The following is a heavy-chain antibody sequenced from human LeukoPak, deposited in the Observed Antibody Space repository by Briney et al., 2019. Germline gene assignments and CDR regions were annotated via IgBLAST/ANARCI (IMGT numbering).Heavy chain of an antibody. Sequence: SETLSLTCSVSGGSINSYYWGWVRQPAGKGLEWIGRIYTTGTTNYSPSLKSRLTLSLDTSKNQFSLNLRSVTAADTAVYCGRHGYTASYYFVDYWSQGTLVTVSS. CDR3: RHGYTASYYFVDY. D-gene: IGHD1-26*01. CDR1: GGSINSYY. V-gene: IGHV4-4*07. CDR2: IYTTGTT. J-gene: IGHJ4*02.